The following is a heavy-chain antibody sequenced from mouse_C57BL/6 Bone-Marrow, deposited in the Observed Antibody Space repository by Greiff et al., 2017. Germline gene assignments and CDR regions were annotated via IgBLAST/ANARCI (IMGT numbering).Heavy chain of an antibody. Sequence: EVHLVESGGGLVQPKGSLKLSCAASGFSFNTYAMNWVRQAPGKGLEWVARIRSKSNNYATYYADSVKDRFTISRDDSESMLYLQMNNLKTEDTAMYYCVRNLGENIYYGGEGTTLTDSS. CDR2: IRSKSNNYAT. V-gene: IGHV10-1*01. CDR3: VRNLGENIYY. D-gene: IGHD4-1*01. CDR1: GFSFNTYA. J-gene: IGHJ2*01.